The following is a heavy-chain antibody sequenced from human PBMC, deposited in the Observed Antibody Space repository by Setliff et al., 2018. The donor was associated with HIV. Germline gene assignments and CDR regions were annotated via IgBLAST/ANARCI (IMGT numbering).Heavy chain of an antibody. V-gene: IGHV1-69*10. CDR2: IIPILGIA. CDR1: GGTFSSYA. D-gene: IGHD1-26*01. Sequence: SVKVSCKASGGTFSSYAISWVRQAPGQGLEWMGGIIPILGIANYAQNFQDRVTVTTDTSTTTAYMDLRSLRSDDTAVYYCARDRPYIVGANPIDAFDIWGQGTMVTVSS. CDR3: ARDRPYIVGANPIDAFDI. J-gene: IGHJ3*02.